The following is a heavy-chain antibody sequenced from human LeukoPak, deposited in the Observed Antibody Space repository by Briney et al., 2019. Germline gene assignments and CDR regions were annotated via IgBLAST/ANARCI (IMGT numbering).Heavy chain of an antibody. D-gene: IGHD3-22*01. CDR2: ISGTGGST. V-gene: IGHV3-23*01. Sequence: PGGSLRLSCAASGFIFSNHAMSWVRQAPGKGLEWVSAISGTGGSTYYADSVKGRFTISRDNSKNTLYLQMNSLRAEDTAVYYCAKSINRFYYDSSGYPMGFDYWGQGTLVTVSS. J-gene: IGHJ4*02. CDR3: AKSINRFYYDSSGYPMGFDY. CDR1: GFIFSNHA.